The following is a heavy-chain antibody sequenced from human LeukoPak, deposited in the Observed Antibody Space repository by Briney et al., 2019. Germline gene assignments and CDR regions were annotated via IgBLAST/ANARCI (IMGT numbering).Heavy chain of an antibody. Sequence: SETLSLTCTVSGSSITTYTHWGWIRQSPGKGLEWIASIHHTGNTYYNPSLESRVTISIDTSKNQFSLEVRSVTAADTASYFCVNSKSNYEAVSWGPGTLVTVSS. CDR1: GSSITTYTH. CDR2: IHHTGNT. J-gene: IGHJ5*02. D-gene: IGHD3-22*01. V-gene: IGHV4-38-2*02. CDR3: VNSKSNYEAVS.